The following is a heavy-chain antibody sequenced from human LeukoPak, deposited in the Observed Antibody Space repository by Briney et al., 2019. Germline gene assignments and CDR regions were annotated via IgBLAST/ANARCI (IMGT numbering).Heavy chain of an antibody. CDR2: ISSTSSYI. D-gene: IGHD3-22*01. Sequence: GGSLRLSCAASGFTFSCYSMNWVRQAPGKGVEGVSSISSTSSYIYYADSVKGRFTISRDNAKNSLYLQMNSLSAEDTAVSYCARDDTYYDGSGYYLDYWGQGTLVTVSS. J-gene: IGHJ4*02. CDR1: GFTFSCYS. V-gene: IGHV3-21*01. CDR3: ARDDTYYDGSGYYLDY.